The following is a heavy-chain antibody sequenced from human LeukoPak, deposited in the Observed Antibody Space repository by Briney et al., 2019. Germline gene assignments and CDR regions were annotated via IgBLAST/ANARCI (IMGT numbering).Heavy chain of an antibody. V-gene: IGHV3-64*01. CDR2: ISSNGGST. Sequence: GGSPRLSCAASGFTFSSYAMHWVRQAPGKGLEYVSAISSNGGSTYYANSVKGRFTISRDNSKNTLYLQMGSLRAEDMAVYYCAREGFGLDYWGQGTLVTVSS. CDR1: GFTFSSYA. CDR3: AREGFGLDY. D-gene: IGHD2-15*01. J-gene: IGHJ4*02.